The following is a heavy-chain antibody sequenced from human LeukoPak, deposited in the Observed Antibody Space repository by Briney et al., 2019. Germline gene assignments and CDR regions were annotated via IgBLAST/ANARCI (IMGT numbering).Heavy chain of an antibody. CDR1: GGAISSYY. CDR2: IQYSGSS. J-gene: IGHJ4*02. V-gene: IGHV4-59*01. Sequence: SETLSLTCTVSGGAISSYYWSWIRQPPGKGLEWIGYIQYSGSSNYKSSLKSRVTISLDTSQNHFSLKVSSVTAADTAVYYCARGKRWLQSPFDYWGQGTLVTVSS. CDR3: ARGKRWLQSPFDY. D-gene: IGHD5-24*01.